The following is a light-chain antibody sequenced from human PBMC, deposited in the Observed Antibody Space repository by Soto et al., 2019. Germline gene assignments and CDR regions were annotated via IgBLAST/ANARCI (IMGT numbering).Light chain of an antibody. CDR3: QQYNSYPIT. CDR2: AAS. V-gene: IGKV1-5*01. J-gene: IGKJ5*01. Sequence: DIQMTQSPSTLSGSVGDRVTITCRASQTISSWLAWYQQKPGKAPNVLIYAASTLQSGVPSRFSGSGSGTEFTLTISSLQPDDFATYYCQQYNSYPITVGQGTRLEIK. CDR1: QTISSW.